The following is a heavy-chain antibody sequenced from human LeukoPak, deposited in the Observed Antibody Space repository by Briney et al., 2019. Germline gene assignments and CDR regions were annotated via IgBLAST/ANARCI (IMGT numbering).Heavy chain of an antibody. CDR2: ISNNSGRT. V-gene: IGHV3-23*01. CDR1: GFTFSSCA. D-gene: IGHD6-19*01. CDR3: AKESRQWLGGNYDY. J-gene: IGHJ4*02. Sequence: PGGSLRLSRAASGFTFSSCAMTWVRQAPGKGLEWVSGISNNSGRTRYADSVKGRFTISRDNSKNTLYLQMNSLTSEDTAVYYCAKESRQWLGGNYDYWGQRTLVTVS.